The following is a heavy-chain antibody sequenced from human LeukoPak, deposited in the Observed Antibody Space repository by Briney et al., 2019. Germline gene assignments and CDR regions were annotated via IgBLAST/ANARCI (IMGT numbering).Heavy chain of an antibody. D-gene: IGHD4-17*01. V-gene: IGHV3-7*03. Sequence: GGSLRLSCAVSGFTFSSYWMSWFRQAPGKGLEWVANINQDGSQKFSVNSVKGRFTISRDNAKNSLSLQMNSLRVEDTAVYYCARDWFDGDYDRFDYWGQGTLVTVSS. CDR1: GFTFSSYW. CDR2: INQDGSQK. J-gene: IGHJ4*02. CDR3: ARDWFDGDYDRFDY.